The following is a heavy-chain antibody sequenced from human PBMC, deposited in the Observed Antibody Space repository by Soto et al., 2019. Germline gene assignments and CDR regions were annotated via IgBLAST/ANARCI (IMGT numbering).Heavy chain of an antibody. D-gene: IGHD3-3*01. Sequence: ASVKVFCKASGYTFTSYGISWVRQAPGQGLEWMGWISAYNGNTNYAQKLQGRVTMTTDTSTSTAYMELRSLRSDDTAVYYCARNLWRGYYLHYWGQGTLVTVSS. CDR1: GYTFTSYG. CDR2: ISAYNGNT. V-gene: IGHV1-18*01. CDR3: ARNLWRGYYLHY. J-gene: IGHJ4*02.